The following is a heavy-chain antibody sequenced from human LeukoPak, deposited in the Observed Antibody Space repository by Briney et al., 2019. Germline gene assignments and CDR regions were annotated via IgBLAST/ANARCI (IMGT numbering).Heavy chain of an antibody. Sequence: PSETLSLTCTVSGGSISSFYWSWIRQPAGKGLEWIGRIFPSGSTNYNPSLKSRVTMSVDTSRNQFSLKLGSVTAADTAVYYCARWEDRLIGAFDIWGQGTMVTVSS. CDR2: IFPSGST. V-gene: IGHV4-4*07. CDR3: ARWEDRLIGAFDI. CDR1: GGSISSFY. D-gene: IGHD1-26*01. J-gene: IGHJ3*02.